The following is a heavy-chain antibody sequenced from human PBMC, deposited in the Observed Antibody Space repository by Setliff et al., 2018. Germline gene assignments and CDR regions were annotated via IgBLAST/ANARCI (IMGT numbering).Heavy chain of an antibody. Sequence: ASVKVSCKASGGTFSSYAISWVRQAPGQGLEWMGGIIPIFGTANYAQKFQGRVTITADESTGTAYMELSSLRSEDTAVYYCARDSRGLVPAAIEGSYYYYGTDVWGQGTTVTVSS. V-gene: IGHV1-69*13. CDR3: ARDSRGLVPAAIEGSYYYYGTDV. CDR2: IIPIFGTA. CDR1: GGTFSSYA. D-gene: IGHD2-2*02. J-gene: IGHJ6*02.